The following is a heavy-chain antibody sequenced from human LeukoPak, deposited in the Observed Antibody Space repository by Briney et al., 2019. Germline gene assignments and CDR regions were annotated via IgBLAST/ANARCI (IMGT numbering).Heavy chain of an antibody. J-gene: IGHJ4*02. D-gene: IGHD6-6*01. CDR1: GFTFSNAW. CDR3: TTVGQSSSYY. Sequence: NSGGSLRLSCAASGFTFSNAWMSWVRQAPGKGLEWVGRIKSNTDGGTRDYAAPVKGRFTISRDDSKNTLYLQMNSLKTEDTAVYYCTTVGQSSSYYWGQGTLVTVSS. CDR2: IKSNTDGGTR. V-gene: IGHV3-15*01.